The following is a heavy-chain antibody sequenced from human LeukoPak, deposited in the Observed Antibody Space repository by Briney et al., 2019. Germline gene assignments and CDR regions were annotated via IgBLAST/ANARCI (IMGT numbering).Heavy chain of an antibody. V-gene: IGHV1-46*03. J-gene: IGHJ4*02. CDR2: INPSGGST. D-gene: IGHD1-7*01. Sequence: ASVKVSCKASGYTFTSYYMHWVRQAPGQGLEWMGIINPSGGSTSYAQKFQGRVTMTGDTSTSTVYMELSSLRSEDTAVYYCARAITGTTALGYSGQGTLVTVSS. CDR1: GYTFTSYY. CDR3: ARAITGTTALGY.